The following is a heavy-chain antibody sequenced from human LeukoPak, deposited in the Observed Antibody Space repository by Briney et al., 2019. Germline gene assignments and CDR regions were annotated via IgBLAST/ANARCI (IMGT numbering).Heavy chain of an antibody. CDR2: IYYSGST. J-gene: IGHJ4*02. CDR3: ARVGSGYEPLDY. CDR1: GGSISSYY. Sequence: SETLSLTCTVSGGSISSYYWSWIRQPPGKGLEWIGYIYYSGSTNYNPSLKSRVAISVDTSKNQFSLKLSSVTAADTAEYYCARVGSGYEPLDYWGQGTLVTVSS. D-gene: IGHD5-12*01. V-gene: IGHV4-59*01.